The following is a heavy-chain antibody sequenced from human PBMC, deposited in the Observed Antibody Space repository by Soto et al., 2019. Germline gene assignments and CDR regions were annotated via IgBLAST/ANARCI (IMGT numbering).Heavy chain of an antibody. V-gene: IGHV5-51*01. CDR3: ARHRASKFHGSGSNYYYYYMDV. Sequence: PGESLKISCKGSGYSFTSYWISWVRQMPGKGLEWMGIIYPGDSDTRYSPSFQGQVTISADKSISTAYLQWSSLKASDTAMYYCARHRASKFHGSGSNYYYYYMDVWGKGTTVTVSS. J-gene: IGHJ6*03. CDR2: IYPGDSDT. D-gene: IGHD3-10*01. CDR1: GYSFTSYW.